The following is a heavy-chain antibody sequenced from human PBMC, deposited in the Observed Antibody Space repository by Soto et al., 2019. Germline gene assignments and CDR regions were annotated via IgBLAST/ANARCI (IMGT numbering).Heavy chain of an antibody. J-gene: IGHJ4*02. V-gene: IGHV4-61*01. CDR1: GGSVSSGSYY. CDR3: AREFLEGVDY. CDR2: IYYSGST. D-gene: IGHD1-1*01. Sequence: SETLSLTCTVSGGSVSSGSYYWSWIRQPPGKGLEWIGYIYYSGSTNYNPSLKSRVTISVDTSKNQFSLKLSSVTAADTAVYYCAREFLEGVDYWGQGTLVTVSS.